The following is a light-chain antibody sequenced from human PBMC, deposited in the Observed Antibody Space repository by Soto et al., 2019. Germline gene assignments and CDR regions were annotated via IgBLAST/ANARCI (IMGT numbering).Light chain of an antibody. J-gene: IGLJ1*01. CDR3: SSYTSGSTYV. V-gene: IGLV2-14*03. CDR1: SSDVGAYNY. Sequence: QSVLTQPASVSGSPGQSITISCTGTSSDVGAYNYVSWYQQHPGKAQKLMIYDVSSRPSGVSNRFSGSKSGNTASLTISGLQAEDEADYYCSSYTSGSTYVFGTGTKVTVL. CDR2: DVS.